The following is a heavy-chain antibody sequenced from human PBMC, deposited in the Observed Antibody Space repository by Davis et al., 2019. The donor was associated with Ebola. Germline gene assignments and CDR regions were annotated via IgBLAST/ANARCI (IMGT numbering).Heavy chain of an antibody. CDR2: IDWDDDK. J-gene: IGHJ6*04. D-gene: IGHD2-8*01. V-gene: IGHV2-70*01. CDR1: GFSLSTSGMC. Sequence: SGPTLVKPTQTLTLTCTFSGFSLSTSGMCVSWIRQPPGKALEWLALIDWDDDKYYSTSLKTRLTISKDTSKNQVVLTMTNMDPVDTATYYCARSPSFYCTNGVCYSYYYGMDVWGKGTTVTVSS. CDR3: ARSPSFYCTNGVCYSYYYGMDV.